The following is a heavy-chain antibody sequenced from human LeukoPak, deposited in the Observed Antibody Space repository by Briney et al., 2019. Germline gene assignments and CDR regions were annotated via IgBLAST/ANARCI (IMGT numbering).Heavy chain of an antibody. CDR2: IWYDGSNK. V-gene: IGHV3-33*01. CDR3: ARGSNPRSGSYYYYMDV. Sequence: PGGSLRLSCAASGFTFSSYGMHWVRQAPGKGLEWVAVIWYDGSNKYYADSVKGRFTISRDNSKNTLYLQMNSLRAEDTAVYYCARGSNPRSGSYYYYMDVWGKGTTVTVSS. J-gene: IGHJ6*03. D-gene: IGHD6-25*01. CDR1: GFTFSSYG.